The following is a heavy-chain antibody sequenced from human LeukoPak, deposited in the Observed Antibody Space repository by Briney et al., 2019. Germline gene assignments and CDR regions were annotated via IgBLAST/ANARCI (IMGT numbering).Heavy chain of an antibody. D-gene: IGHD4-17*01. V-gene: IGHV4-59*08. CDR2: IYYSGST. J-gene: IGHJ4*02. CDR3: ARSYGDYILFDY. Sequence: PSETLSLTCTVSGGSISSYYWSWIRQPPGKGLEWIGYIYYSGSTNYNPSLKSRVTISVDTSKNQFSLKLSSVTAADTAVYYCARSYGDYILFDYWGQGTLVTVSS. CDR1: GGSISSYY.